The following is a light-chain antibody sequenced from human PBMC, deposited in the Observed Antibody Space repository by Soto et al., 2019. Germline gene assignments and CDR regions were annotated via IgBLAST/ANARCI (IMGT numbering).Light chain of an antibody. CDR3: QQYGSSPLT. CDR1: QSVSSSY. J-gene: IGKJ4*01. V-gene: IGKV3-20*01. Sequence: EIVLTQSPGTLSLSPGERATLSCRASQSVSSSYLGWYQQKPGQAPRLLIYGASSRASAVPDRFSGSGSGADFTLTISRLEPEDFAVYYCQQYGSSPLTFGGGTKVDIK. CDR2: GAS.